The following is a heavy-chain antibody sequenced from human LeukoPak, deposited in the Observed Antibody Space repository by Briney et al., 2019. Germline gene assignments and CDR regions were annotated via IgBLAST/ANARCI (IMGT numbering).Heavy chain of an antibody. V-gene: IGHV6-1*01. D-gene: IGHD5-12*01. J-gene: IGHJ6*03. CDR1: GDSVSSNSAA. CDR3: ARAVATIGPGYYYYYMDV. CDR2: TYYRSKWYN. Sequence: SQTLSLTCVISGDSVSSNSAAWNWIRQSPSRGLEWLGRTYYRSKWYNDYAVSVKSRITINPDTSKNQFSLQLNSVTAADTAVYYCARAVATIGPGYYYYYMDVWGKGTTVTVSS.